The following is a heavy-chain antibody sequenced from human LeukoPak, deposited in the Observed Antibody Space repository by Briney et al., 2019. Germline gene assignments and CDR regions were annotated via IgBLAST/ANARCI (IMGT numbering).Heavy chain of an antibody. Sequence: PGGSLRLSCAASGFTFSSYSMNWVRQAPGKGLEWVSSISSSSSYIYYADSLKGRFTISRDNAKNSLYLQMNSLRAEDTAVYYCARSKVTSPFDYWGQGTLVTVSS. CDR1: GFTFSSYS. D-gene: IGHD4-17*01. V-gene: IGHV3-21*01. J-gene: IGHJ4*02. CDR2: ISSSSSYI. CDR3: ARSKVTSPFDY.